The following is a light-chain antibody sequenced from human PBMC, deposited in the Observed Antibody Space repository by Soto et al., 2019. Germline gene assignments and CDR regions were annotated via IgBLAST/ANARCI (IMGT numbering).Light chain of an antibody. Sequence: DIQMTQSPSSLSASVGDRVTITCRASQSISTFPNWYQQKPGKGPKLLIYAASRLKDGVPSRFRGRGSGTDFTLTISRLQPEEFATYYWQQGYITPYTCGQGTKLQIK. J-gene: IGKJ2*01. CDR1: QSISTF. V-gene: IGKV1-39*01. CDR2: AAS. CDR3: QQGYITPYT.